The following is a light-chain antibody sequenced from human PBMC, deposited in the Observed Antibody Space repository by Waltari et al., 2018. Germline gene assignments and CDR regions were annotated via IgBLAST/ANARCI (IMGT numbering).Light chain of an antibody. Sequence: EIVMTQSPATLSVSPGASVPLACRASQRVNSKVAWYQQKPGQPTRLLIVDTSTRATDIPARVSGRGSGTEFTLTITSLQSDDFAVYYCQQYNEWPPLTFGGGTKLDIK. J-gene: IGKJ4*01. CDR2: DTS. CDR1: QRVNSK. CDR3: QQYNEWPPLT. V-gene: IGKV3-15*01.